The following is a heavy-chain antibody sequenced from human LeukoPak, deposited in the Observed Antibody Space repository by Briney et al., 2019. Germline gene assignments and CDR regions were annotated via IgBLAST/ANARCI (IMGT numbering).Heavy chain of an antibody. D-gene: IGHD3-3*01. J-gene: IGHJ4*02. Sequence: SETLSLTCAVYGGSFSGYYWSWIRQPPGKGLEWIGSIYYSGSTYYNPSLKSRVTISVDTSKNQFSLKLSSVTAADTAVYYCARADYDFWSGYYSPPFDYWGQGTLVTVSS. CDR2: IYYSGST. V-gene: IGHV4-34*01. CDR3: ARADYDFWSGYYSPPFDY. CDR1: GGSFSGYY.